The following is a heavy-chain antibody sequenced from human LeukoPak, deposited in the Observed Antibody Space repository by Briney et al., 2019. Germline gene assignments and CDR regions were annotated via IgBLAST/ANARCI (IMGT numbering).Heavy chain of an antibody. V-gene: IGHV4-34*01. CDR1: GGSISTYY. J-gene: IGHJ5*02. Sequence: SETLSLTCTVSGGSISTYYWSWIRQPPGKGLEWIGEINHSGSTNYNPSLKSRVTISVDTSKNQFSLKLSSVTAADTAVYYCASRGMTTVTTFEGNWFDPWGQGTLVTVSS. CDR3: ASRGMTTVTTFEGNWFDP. CDR2: INHSGST. D-gene: IGHD4-17*01.